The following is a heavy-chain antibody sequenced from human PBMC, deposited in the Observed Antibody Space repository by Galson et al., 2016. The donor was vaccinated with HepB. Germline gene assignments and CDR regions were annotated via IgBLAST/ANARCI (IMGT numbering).Heavy chain of an antibody. CDR3: WRGTSKSWYGYKRSYYYTMDD. Sequence: SLRLSCAVSGFSLTNYEMNWVRQAPGKGLEWLSYSRYSGTTYYADSVKGRFTISRDNAENSLFLQMNSLRTDDPGVYFCWRGTSKSWYGYKRSYYYTMDDWGRGTAVIVSS. V-gene: IGHV3-48*03. CDR2: SRYSGTT. J-gene: IGHJ6*02. D-gene: IGHD3-3*01. CDR1: GFSLTNYE.